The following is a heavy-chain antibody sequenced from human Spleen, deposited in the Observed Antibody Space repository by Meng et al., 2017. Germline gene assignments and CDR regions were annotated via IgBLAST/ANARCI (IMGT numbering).Heavy chain of an antibody. V-gene: IGHV1-18*01. CDR3: ASRRGDGYNQDAFDI. CDR2: ISAYNGNT. J-gene: IGHJ3*02. D-gene: IGHD5-24*01. CDR1: GYTFTSYG. Sequence: ASVKVSCKASGYTFTSYGISWVRQAPGQGLEWMGWISAYNGNTNYAQKLQGRVTITADKSTSTAYMELSSLRSEDTAVYYCASRRGDGYNQDAFDIWGQGTMVTVSS.